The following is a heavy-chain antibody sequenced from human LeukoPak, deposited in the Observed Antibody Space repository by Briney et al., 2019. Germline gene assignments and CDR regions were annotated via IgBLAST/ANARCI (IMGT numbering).Heavy chain of an antibody. D-gene: IGHD2/OR15-2a*01. Sequence: PGGSLRLSCAASGFTFSSYSMNWVRQAPGKGLEWVSSISSSGSTIYYADSVKGRFTISRDNAKNSLYLQMNSLRAGDTAVYYCARDLISEGMDVWGQGTTVTVSS. CDR3: ARDLISEGMDV. V-gene: IGHV3-21*04. CDR2: ISSSGSTI. CDR1: GFTFSSYS. J-gene: IGHJ6*02.